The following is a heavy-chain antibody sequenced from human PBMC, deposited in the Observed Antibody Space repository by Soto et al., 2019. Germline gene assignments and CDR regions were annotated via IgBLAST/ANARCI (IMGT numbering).Heavy chain of an antibody. V-gene: IGHV5-51*01. J-gene: IGHJ2*01. Sequence: GESLKISCNGFGYNFSNSWIGRVRQMPGQGLEWMGIIYPGASDTRYSPSFQGQVIISADKSISTVFLQWNSLKASDTAMYFCARSGFYWYFDLWGRGTLVTVSS. CDR1: GYNFSNSW. D-gene: IGHD5-12*01. CDR3: ARSGFYWYFDL. CDR2: IYPGASDT.